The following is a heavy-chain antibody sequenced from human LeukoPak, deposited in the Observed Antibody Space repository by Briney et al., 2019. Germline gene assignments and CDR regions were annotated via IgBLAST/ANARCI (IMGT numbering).Heavy chain of an antibody. D-gene: IGHD5-12*01. V-gene: IGHV3-23*01. CDR2: VDYSGGDT. Sequence: PGGSLRLSCIASGFTLSSYEMSWIRQAPGKGLEWVSSVDYSGGDTHYADSVMGRFTISRDNAKNSLYLQMNSLRAEDTAVYYCAREGGYYFDYWGQGTLVTVSS. J-gene: IGHJ4*02. CDR3: AREGGYYFDY. CDR1: GFTLSSYE.